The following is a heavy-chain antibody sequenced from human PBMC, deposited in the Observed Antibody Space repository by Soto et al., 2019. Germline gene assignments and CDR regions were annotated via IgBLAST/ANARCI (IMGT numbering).Heavy chain of an antibody. J-gene: IGHJ3*02. CDR1: GFTFSSYA. V-gene: IGHV3-30-3*01. CDR2: ISYDGSNK. CDR3: ARVRGVVPKNAFDI. D-gene: IGHD3-3*01. Sequence: QVQLVESGGGVVQPGRSLRLSCAASGFTFSSYAMHWVRQAPGKGLEWVAVISYDGSNKYYADSVKGRFTISRDNSKNTLYLQMNSLRAEDTAVYYCARVRGVVPKNAFDIWGQGTMVTVSS.